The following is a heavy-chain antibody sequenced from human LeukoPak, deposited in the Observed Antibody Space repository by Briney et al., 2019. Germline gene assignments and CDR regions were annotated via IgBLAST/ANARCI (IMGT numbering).Heavy chain of an antibody. J-gene: IGHJ6*02. CDR2: ISYDGSNK. Sequence: GRSLRLSCAASGFTFSSYGMHWVRQAPGKGLEWVAVISYDGSNKYYADSVKGRFTISRDNSKNTLYLQMNSLRAGDTAVYYCARVTAGMDVWGQGTTVTVSS. CDR1: GFTFSSYG. V-gene: IGHV3-30*03. CDR3: ARVTAGMDV. D-gene: IGHD1-20*01.